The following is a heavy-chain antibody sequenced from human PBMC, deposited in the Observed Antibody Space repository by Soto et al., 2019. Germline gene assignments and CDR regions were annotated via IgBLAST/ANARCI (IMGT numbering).Heavy chain of an antibody. V-gene: IGHV1-18*01. CDR1: GYTFTSYG. CDR3: ARWALAVPTADNWFDP. Sequence: QVQLVQSGAEVKKPGASVKVSCKASGYTFTSYGISWVRQAPGQGLEWMGWISAYNGNTNYAQKLQGRVTMTTDTATSTAYMELRSLRSDDTAVYYCARWALAVPTADNWFDPWGQGTLVTVSS. J-gene: IGHJ5*02. CDR2: ISAYNGNT. D-gene: IGHD4-17*01.